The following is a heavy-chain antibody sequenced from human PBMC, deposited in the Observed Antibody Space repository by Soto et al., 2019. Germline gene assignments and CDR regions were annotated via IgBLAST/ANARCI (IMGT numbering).Heavy chain of an antibody. D-gene: IGHD6-19*01. CDR2: MHPNSGNT. J-gene: IGHJ3*02. CDR1: GYTFTSYD. CDR3: AKGSSYLAGAAFDI. Sequence: QVQLVQSGAEVKKPGASVKVSCKASGYTFTSYDINWVRQATGQGLEWMGWMHPNSGNTGYAQKFHRRVTMTRKPAINTAYMELSSRRSEVTAAEYCAKGSSYLAGAAFDIWGQGTLVTVSS. V-gene: IGHV1-8*01.